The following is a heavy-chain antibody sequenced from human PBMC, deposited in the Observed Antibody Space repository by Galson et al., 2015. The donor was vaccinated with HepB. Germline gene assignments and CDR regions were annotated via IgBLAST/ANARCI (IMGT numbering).Heavy chain of an antibody. V-gene: IGHV3-7*03. Sequence: LRLSCAASGFTFSSYWMSWVRQAPGKGLGWVANIKQDGSEKYYVDSVKGRFTISRDNAKNSLYLQMNSLRAEDTAVYYCARDSLEGVATVMGYWGQGTLVTVSS. D-gene: IGHD5-12*01. CDR2: IKQDGSEK. J-gene: IGHJ4*02. CDR1: GFTFSSYW. CDR3: ARDSLEGVATVMGY.